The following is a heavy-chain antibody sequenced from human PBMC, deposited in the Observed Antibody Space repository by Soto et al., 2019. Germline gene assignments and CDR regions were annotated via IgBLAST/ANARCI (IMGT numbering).Heavy chain of an antibody. CDR2: IVVGSGNT. CDR3: AADGDGYDQKVDY. D-gene: IGHD2-21*01. CDR1: GFTFTSSA. Sequence: SVKVSCKASGFTFTSSAVQWVRQARGQRLEWMGWIVVGSGNTNYAQRFQERVTITRDMSTSTAYMELSSLISEDTAVYYCAADGDGYDQKVDYWGQGTLVTVS. J-gene: IGHJ4*02. V-gene: IGHV1-58*01.